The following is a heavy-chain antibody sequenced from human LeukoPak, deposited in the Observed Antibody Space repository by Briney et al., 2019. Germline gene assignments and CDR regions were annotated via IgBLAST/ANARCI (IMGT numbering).Heavy chain of an antibody. Sequence: AGGSLRLSCAASGFTFSSYGMHWVRQAPGKGPEWVAVIWYDGSNEHYADSVKGRFTISRDNAKNSLYLQMNSLRAEDTAVYYCARPVHLGYWGQGTLVTVSS. V-gene: IGHV3-33*01. CDR2: IWYDGSNE. CDR3: ARPVHLGY. D-gene: IGHD2-8*01. CDR1: GFTFSSYG. J-gene: IGHJ4*02.